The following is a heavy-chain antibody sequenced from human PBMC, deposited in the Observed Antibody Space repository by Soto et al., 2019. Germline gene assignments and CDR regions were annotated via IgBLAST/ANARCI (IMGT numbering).Heavy chain of an antibody. V-gene: IGHV3-23*01. J-gene: IGHJ6*02. CDR1: GFTFSSYA. CDR2: ITNSGGRT. CDR3: AKEIEARLGMDV. Sequence: VQLLESGGGLVQPGGSLRLSCAASGFTFSSYAMSWVRQAPGKGLEWVSAITNSGGRTFYADSVKGRFTISRDNSKNTLFLQMNSLRAEDTAVYYCAKEIEARLGMDVWGQGTTVTVSS.